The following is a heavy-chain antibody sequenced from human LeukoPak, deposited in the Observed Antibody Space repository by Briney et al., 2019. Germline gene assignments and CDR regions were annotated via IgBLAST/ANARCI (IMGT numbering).Heavy chain of an antibody. CDR3: ARDERLLSFLK. CDR2: IKTDGSEK. D-gene: IGHD3-3*01. CDR1: GFTFSNYW. V-gene: IGHV3-7*03. Sequence: PGGSLRLSCAASGFTFSNYWMHWVRQAPGKGLEWVAHIKTDGSEKYYVDSVKGRFTISRDNAKNTLYLQMNSLRAEDTAIYYCARDERLLSFLKWGQGTLVTFSS. J-gene: IGHJ4*02.